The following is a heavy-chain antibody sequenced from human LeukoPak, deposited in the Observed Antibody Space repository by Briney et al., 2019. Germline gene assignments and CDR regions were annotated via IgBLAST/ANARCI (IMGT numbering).Heavy chain of an antibody. CDR3: ARGHLGTTGGVDI. D-gene: IGHD1-1*01. Sequence: GGSLRPSCAASGFTFSSYAMSWVRQAPGKGLEWVSAISGSGGSTYYADSVKGRFTISRDNSKNTLYLQMNSLRAEDTAVYYCARGHLGTTGGVDIWGQGTMVTVSS. CDR1: GFTFSSYA. V-gene: IGHV3-23*01. J-gene: IGHJ3*02. CDR2: ISGSGGST.